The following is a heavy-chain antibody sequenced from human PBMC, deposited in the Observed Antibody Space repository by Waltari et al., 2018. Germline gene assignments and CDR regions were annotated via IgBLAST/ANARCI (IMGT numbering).Heavy chain of an antibody. CDR1: GGTFSSYA. Sequence: QVQLVQSGAEVKKPGSSVKVSCKASGGTFSSYAISWVRQAPGQGLEWRGRVIPILGIANYAQKFQGRVTITADKSTSTAYMELSSLRSEDTAVYYCARVVFRDTAMINYYYYGMDVWGQGTTVTVSS. D-gene: IGHD5-18*01. CDR3: ARVVFRDTAMINYYYYGMDV. V-gene: IGHV1-69*04. CDR2: VIPILGIA. J-gene: IGHJ6*02.